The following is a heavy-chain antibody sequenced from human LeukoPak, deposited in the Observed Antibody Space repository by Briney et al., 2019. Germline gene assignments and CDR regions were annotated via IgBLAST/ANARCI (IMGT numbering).Heavy chain of an antibody. D-gene: IGHD3-10*02. CDR3: AKDRSVSMLADEHYFDY. Sequence: PGGSLRLSCAASGFTFSTYGMHWVRQAPGKGLEWVAVISYDGRNKYYADSVKGRFTISRDNSKNTLYLQMNSLRAEDTAVYYCAKDRSVSMLADEHYFDYWGQGILVTVSS. CDR1: GFTFSTYG. V-gene: IGHV3-30*18. J-gene: IGHJ4*02. CDR2: ISYDGRNK.